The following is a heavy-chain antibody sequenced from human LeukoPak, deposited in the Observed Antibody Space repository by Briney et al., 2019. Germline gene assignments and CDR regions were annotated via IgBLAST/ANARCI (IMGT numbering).Heavy chain of an antibody. CDR1: GYTFTSYG. Sequence: ASVKVSCKASGYTFTSYGISWVRQAPGQGLEWMGWISAYNGNTNYAQKLQGRVTMTTDTSTSTAYMELRSLRSDDTAVYYCARYCSSTSCHPVNYYYYGMDVWGQGTTVTVSS. CDR3: ARYCSSTSCHPVNYYYYGMDV. D-gene: IGHD2-2*01. V-gene: IGHV1-18*01. CDR2: ISAYNGNT. J-gene: IGHJ6*02.